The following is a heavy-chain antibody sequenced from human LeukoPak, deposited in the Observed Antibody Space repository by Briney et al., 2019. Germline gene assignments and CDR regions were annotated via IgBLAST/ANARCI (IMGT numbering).Heavy chain of an antibody. CDR3: AKAKYYDFWSGYYPDY. CDR1: GFTFSSYA. J-gene: IGHJ4*02. D-gene: IGHD3-3*01. V-gene: IGHV3-23*01. Sequence: GSLRLSCAASGFTFSSYAMSWVRQAPGKGLEWVSAISGSGGSTYYADSVKGRFTISRDNSKNTLYLQMNSLRAEDTAVYYCAKAKYYDFWSGYYPDYWGQGTLVTVSS. CDR2: ISGSGGST.